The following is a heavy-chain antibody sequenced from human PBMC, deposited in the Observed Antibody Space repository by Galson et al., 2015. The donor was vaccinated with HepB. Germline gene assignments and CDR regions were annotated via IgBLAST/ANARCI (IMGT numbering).Heavy chain of an antibody. D-gene: IGHD2-2*01. Sequence: SLRLSCAASGFTFSDYYMSWIRQAPGKGLEWVSYISSSGSTIYYADSVKGRFTISRDNAKNSLYLQMNSLRAEDTAVYYCARERVGGGYIVVVPAFDPWGQGTLVTVSS. CDR3: ARERVGGGYIVVVPAFDP. J-gene: IGHJ5*02. V-gene: IGHV3-11*01. CDR1: GFTFSDYY. CDR2: ISSSGSTI.